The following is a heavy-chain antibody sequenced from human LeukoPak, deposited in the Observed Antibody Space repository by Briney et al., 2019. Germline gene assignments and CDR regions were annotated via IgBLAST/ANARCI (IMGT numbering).Heavy chain of an antibody. Sequence: VASVKVPCKASGYTFTSNAIRWVRQAPGQGLEWLGWISVYNGNTNYAQKLQGRLTMTTDTSTSTAYMELRSLRSDDTAIYYCARDPCSSTSCYSWYFDLWGRGTLVTVSS. CDR2: ISVYNGNT. D-gene: IGHD2-2*01. CDR1: GYTFTSNA. V-gene: IGHV1-18*01. J-gene: IGHJ2*01. CDR3: ARDPCSSTSCYSWYFDL.